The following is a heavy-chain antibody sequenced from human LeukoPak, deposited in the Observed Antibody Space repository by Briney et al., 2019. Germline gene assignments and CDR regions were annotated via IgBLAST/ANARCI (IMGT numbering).Heavy chain of an antibody. J-gene: IGHJ4*02. Sequence: SVKVSCKASGGTFSSYAISWVRQAPGQGLEWMGRIIPIFGTANYAQKFQGRVTITTDESTSTAYMELSSLRSEDTAVYYCAREHYYGSGSYYNDYWSQGTLVTVSS. D-gene: IGHD3-10*01. V-gene: IGHV1-69*05. CDR1: GGTFSSYA. CDR3: AREHYYGSGSYYNDY. CDR2: IIPIFGTA.